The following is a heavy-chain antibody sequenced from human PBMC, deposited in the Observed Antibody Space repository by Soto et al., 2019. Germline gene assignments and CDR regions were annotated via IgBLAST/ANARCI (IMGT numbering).Heavy chain of an antibody. Sequence: TLSLTCDVSVEPMTGGYYWGWIRQSPGKGLEWIGSIYYGGTTYYNPSLRSRLAISIDTSKNQFSLRLSSVTAADTALYYCARGWYYFDFWGQGTLVTVSS. CDR3: ARGWYYFDF. J-gene: IGHJ4*02. CDR2: IYYGGTT. V-gene: IGHV4-38-2*01. D-gene: IGHD2-15*01. CDR1: VEPMTGGYY.